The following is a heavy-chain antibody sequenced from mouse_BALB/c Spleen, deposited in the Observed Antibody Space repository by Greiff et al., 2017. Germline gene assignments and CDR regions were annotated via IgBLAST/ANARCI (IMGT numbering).Heavy chain of an antibody. Sequence: EVKLVESGGGLVQPGGSRKLSCAASGFTFSSFGMHWVRQAPEKGLEWVAYISSGSSTIYYADTVKGRFTISRDNPKNTLFLQMTSLRSEDTAMYYCARAPIYYEYDGAMDYWGQGTSVTVSS. CDR2: ISSGSSTI. V-gene: IGHV5-17*02. CDR3: ARAPIYYEYDGAMDY. J-gene: IGHJ4*01. D-gene: IGHD2-4*01. CDR1: GFTFSSFG.